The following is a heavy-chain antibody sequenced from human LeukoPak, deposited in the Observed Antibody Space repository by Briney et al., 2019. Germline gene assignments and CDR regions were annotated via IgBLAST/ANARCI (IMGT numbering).Heavy chain of an antibody. V-gene: IGHV3-21*01. CDR3: ASGVPSNMDV. Sequence: GGSLRFSCAASGFTFSSYSMNWVRQAPGKGLEWVSSIRSSSSYIYYADSVKGRFTISRDNAKNSLYLQMNSLRAEDTAVYYCASGVPSNMDVWGKGTTVTVSS. J-gene: IGHJ6*03. D-gene: IGHD3-10*01. CDR2: IRSSSSYI. CDR1: GFTFSSYS.